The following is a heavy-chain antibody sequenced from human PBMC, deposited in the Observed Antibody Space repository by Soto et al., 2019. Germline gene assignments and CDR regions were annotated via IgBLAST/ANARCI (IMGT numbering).Heavy chain of an antibody. CDR3: ASAMKYSYGYY. CDR2: IYASDSDT. Sequence: GESLKISCKGSGYTFISYSIGWVRQMPGKGLEWMGLIYASDSDTRYSPSFQGQVTISVVKSISTAYLQWSSLKASDTAIYYCASAMKYSYGYYWGQGTLVTVSS. D-gene: IGHD5-18*01. V-gene: IGHV5-51*01. CDR1: GYTFISYS. J-gene: IGHJ4*02.